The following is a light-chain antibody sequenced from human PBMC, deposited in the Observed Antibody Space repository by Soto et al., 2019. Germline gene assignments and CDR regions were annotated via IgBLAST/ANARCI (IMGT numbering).Light chain of an antibody. CDR3: QQYGSSRRT. Sequence: EIVLTQSPGTLSLSPGERATLSCRASQSVRSNHLAWYQQKPGQAPRLLIYDASSRATGIPDRFSGSGSGTDFTLTISRLEPEDFAVYYCQQYGSSRRTFGRGTKLEI. CDR2: DAS. CDR1: QSVRSNH. V-gene: IGKV3-20*01. J-gene: IGKJ2*01.